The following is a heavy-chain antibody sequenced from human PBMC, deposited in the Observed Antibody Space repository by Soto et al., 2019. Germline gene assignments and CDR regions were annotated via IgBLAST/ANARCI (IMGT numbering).Heavy chain of an antibody. Sequence: SVKVSCKASGGTFSSYAISWVRQAPGQGLEWMGGIIPIFGTANYAQKFQGRVTITADKSTSTAYMELSSLRSEDTAVYYCARDRGETGDPTYYFDYWGPGTLVTVSS. D-gene: IGHD4-17*01. CDR1: GGTFSSYA. CDR2: IIPIFGTA. J-gene: IGHJ4*02. CDR3: ARDRGETGDPTYYFDY. V-gene: IGHV1-69*06.